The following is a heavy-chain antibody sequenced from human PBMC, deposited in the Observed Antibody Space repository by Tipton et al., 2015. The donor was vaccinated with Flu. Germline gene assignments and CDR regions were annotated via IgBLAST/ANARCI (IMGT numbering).Heavy chain of an antibody. J-gene: IGHJ5*02. CDR3: ARKGRSANWFDP. CDR2: INPADSQT. CDR1: GYSFTNYW. Sequence: QLVQSGAEVKKPGESLTISCKDSGYSFTNYWVAWVRHMPGKGLEWMGIINPADSQTRYSPSFQGQVTMSADKSTSSAYLQWDSLKVSDSAMYYCARKGRSANWFDPWGQGTLVTVSS. V-gene: IGHV5-51*03.